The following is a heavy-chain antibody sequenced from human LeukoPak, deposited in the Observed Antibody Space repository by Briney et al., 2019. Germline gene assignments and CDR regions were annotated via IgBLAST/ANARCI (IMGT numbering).Heavy chain of an antibody. D-gene: IGHD4-23*01. CDR1: GFTFSSYA. Sequence: GGSLRLSCAASGFTFSSYAMSWVRQAPGKGLEWVSTISGSGSSTYYADSVKGRFTISRDNSKNTLYLQMNSLRAEDTAVYYCAKDPDYGGTAHFDYWGQGTLVTVSS. V-gene: IGHV3-23*01. CDR3: AKDPDYGGTAHFDY. CDR2: ISGSGSST. J-gene: IGHJ4*02.